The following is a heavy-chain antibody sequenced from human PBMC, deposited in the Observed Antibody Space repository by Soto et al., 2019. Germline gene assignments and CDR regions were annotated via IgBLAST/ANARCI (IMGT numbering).Heavy chain of an antibody. V-gene: IGHV4-4*02. J-gene: IGHJ6*02. CDR3: ATNSYYSLGV. Sequence: QVQLQESGPGLVKPSGTLSLTCAVSSGSISSGHWWNWVRQPPGKGLEWIGEIYQSGSTHYNPSLKSRVTVSVDQSTNQFSLKLTSVTAADTAVYYCATNSYYSLGVWGQGTTVTVSS. CDR2: IYQSGST. CDR1: SGSISSGHW.